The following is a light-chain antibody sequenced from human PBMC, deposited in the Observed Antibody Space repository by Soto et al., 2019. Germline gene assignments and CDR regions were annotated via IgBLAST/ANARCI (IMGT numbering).Light chain of an antibody. CDR3: SSFTSDTTRV. Sequence: QSALTQPPSVSGSPGQSVAISCTGTSSDVGAYDRVSWYQQPPGTAPKVIIYEVSNRPSGVPDRFSGSKSGNTASLTITGLQAEDEADYYCSSFTSDTTRVFGGGTKVTVL. V-gene: IGLV2-18*02. CDR1: SSDVGAYDR. CDR2: EVS. J-gene: IGLJ3*02.